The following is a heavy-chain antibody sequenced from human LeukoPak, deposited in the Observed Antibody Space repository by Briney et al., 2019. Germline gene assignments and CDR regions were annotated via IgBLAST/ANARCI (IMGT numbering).Heavy chain of an antibody. J-gene: IGHJ4*02. CDR1: GFTFSSTW. Sequence: SGGSLRLSCTGSGFTFSSTWMSWVRQAPGKGLEWVGNIKEDGSEKYYVDSVKGRSTISRDNAKDSLYLQMSSLRAEDTAVYYCAKALIGVRFLEWLFLDYWGQGTLVTVSS. CDR3: AKALIGVRFLEWLFLDY. V-gene: IGHV3-7*01. D-gene: IGHD3-3*01. CDR2: IKEDGSEK.